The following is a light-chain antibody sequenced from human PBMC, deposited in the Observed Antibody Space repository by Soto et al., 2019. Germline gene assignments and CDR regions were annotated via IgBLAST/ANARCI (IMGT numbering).Light chain of an antibody. CDR2: GND. V-gene: IGLV1-44*01. CDR3: AAWDGSLNCVL. Sequence: QSVLTQPPSTSGTPGQRVTISCSGSSSNIGTNLVYWYQLVPGTAPKLLIYGNDERPSGVPGRFSGSKSGTSASLAISGLQSEDEADYYCAAWDGSLNCVLFGGGTKLTVL. CDR1: SSNIGTNL. J-gene: IGLJ2*01.